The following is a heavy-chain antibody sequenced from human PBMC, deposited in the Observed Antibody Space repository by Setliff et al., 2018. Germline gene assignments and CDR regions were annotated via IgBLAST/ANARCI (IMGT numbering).Heavy chain of an antibody. D-gene: IGHD6-13*01. CDR3: ARAGVAATARKGLLEY. V-gene: IGHV1-46*01. J-gene: IGHJ1*01. CDR1: GGTFRSDG. Sequence: ASVKVSCKASGGTFRSDGFNWVRQAPGQGLEWMGIINPGGGSASIVQKFQGRVTMTSDTSTSTVYLDLSGLTSEDTAVYYCARAGVAATARKGLLEYWGQGTLVTVSS. CDR2: INPGGGSA.